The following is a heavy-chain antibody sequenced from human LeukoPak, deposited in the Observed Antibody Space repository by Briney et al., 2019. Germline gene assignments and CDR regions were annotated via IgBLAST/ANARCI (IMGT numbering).Heavy chain of an antibody. J-gene: IGHJ4*02. CDR1: GFTFSRYL. Sequence: PGGSLRLSCTASGFTFSRYLMHWVRQAPGKGLVWVSRIDTDGSSATYADSVKGRFTISRDNAKNTVYLQMNSLRVEDTGVYYCASALTTVTPHFHYWGQGTLVTVSS. CDR3: ASALTTVTPHFHY. V-gene: IGHV3-74*01. D-gene: IGHD4-17*01. CDR2: IDTDGSSA.